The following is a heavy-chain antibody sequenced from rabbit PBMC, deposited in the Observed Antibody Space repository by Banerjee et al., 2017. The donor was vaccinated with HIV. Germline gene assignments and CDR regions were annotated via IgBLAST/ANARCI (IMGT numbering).Heavy chain of an antibody. D-gene: IGHD6-1*01. CDR3: ASDIYGYGAFNL. Sequence: QEQLEESGGDLVKPEGSLTLTCKASGFSLNNNYVMRWVRQAPGKGLEWIASIYSTSGTTYYAAWAKGRFTISKTSSTTVTLQMTSLTAADTATYFCASDIYGYGAFNLWGQGTLVT. CDR2: IYSTSGTT. CDR1: GFSLNNNYV. V-gene: IGHV1S45*01. J-gene: IGHJ4*01.